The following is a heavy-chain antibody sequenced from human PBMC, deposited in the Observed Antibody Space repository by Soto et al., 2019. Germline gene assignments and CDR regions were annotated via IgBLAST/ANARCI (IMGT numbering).Heavy chain of an antibody. V-gene: IGHV3-23*01. CDR1: GFTFSSYS. J-gene: IGHJ4*02. Sequence: GGSLRLSCAASGFTFSSYSMSWVRQAPGKGLEWVSAISGSGGSTYYADSVKGRFTISRDNSKNTLYLQMNSLRAEDTAVYYCAKATSRIAAAAPDYWGQGTLVTVSS. CDR2: ISGSGGST. D-gene: IGHD6-13*01. CDR3: AKATSRIAAAAPDY.